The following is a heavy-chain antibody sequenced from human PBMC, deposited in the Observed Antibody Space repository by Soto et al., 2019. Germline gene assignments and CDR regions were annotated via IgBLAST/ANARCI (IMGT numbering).Heavy chain of an antibody. Sequence: SVKVSCKAPGGTFSSYAISWVRQAPGQGLEWMGGIIPIFGTANYAQKFQGRVTITADESTSTAYMELSSLRSEDTAVYYCARDLYYGSGSPNYYYYGMDVWGQGTTVTVSS. J-gene: IGHJ6*02. CDR3: ARDLYYGSGSPNYYYYGMDV. V-gene: IGHV1-69*13. D-gene: IGHD3-10*01. CDR1: GGTFSSYA. CDR2: IIPIFGTA.